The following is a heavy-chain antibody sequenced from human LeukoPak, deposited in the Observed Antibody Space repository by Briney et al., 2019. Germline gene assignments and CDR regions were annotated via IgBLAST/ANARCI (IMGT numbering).Heavy chain of an antibody. CDR3: ARMGGYSGYATH. D-gene: IGHD5-12*01. V-gene: IGHV4-59*08. CDR2: IHYSGTA. CDR1: GGSISTYY. Sequence: SETLSLTCTVSGGSISTYYWSWIRQPPGKGLEWIGYIHYSGTANYNPSLKNRVTISLDTSKNQFSLNLSSVTAADTAVYYCARMGGYSGYATHWGQGTLVTVSS. J-gene: IGHJ4*02.